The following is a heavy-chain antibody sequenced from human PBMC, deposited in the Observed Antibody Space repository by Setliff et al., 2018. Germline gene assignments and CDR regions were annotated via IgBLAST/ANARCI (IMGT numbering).Heavy chain of an antibody. Sequence: SETLSLTCTVSGYSISSGYIWGWIRQPPGKGLEWVGNIGHTGCINYNPFLKSLLTMFVDTSKNQFSLMLYSVTAADTAIYYCARYDSSGYSENYYFDYWGQGTLVTVSS. CDR1: GYSISSGYI. CDR2: IGHTGCI. CDR3: ARYDSSGYSENYYFDY. V-gene: IGHV4-38-2*02. J-gene: IGHJ4*02. D-gene: IGHD3-22*01.